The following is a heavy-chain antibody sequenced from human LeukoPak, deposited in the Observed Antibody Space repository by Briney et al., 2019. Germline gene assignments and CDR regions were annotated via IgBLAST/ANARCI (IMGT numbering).Heavy chain of an antibody. CDR1: GFTFNSYA. V-gene: IGHV3-23*01. CDR3: ARIVVVVAALDY. CDR2: ISGSGGST. Sequence: GGSLRLSCAASGFTFNSYAMSWVRQAPGKGLEWVSAISGSGGSTYYADSVKGRFTISRDNSKNTLYLQMNSLRAEDTAVYYCARIVVVVAALDYWGQGTLVTVSS. D-gene: IGHD2-15*01. J-gene: IGHJ4*02.